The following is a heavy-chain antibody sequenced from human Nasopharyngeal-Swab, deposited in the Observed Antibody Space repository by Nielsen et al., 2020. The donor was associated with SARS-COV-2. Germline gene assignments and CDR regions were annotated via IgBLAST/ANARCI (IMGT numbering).Heavy chain of an antibody. J-gene: IGHJ4*02. Sequence: KVSCERSGYSFTSYWICWVRQMPGKGLEWMGIIYPGDSDTRYSPSFQGQVTISADKSISTAYLQWSSLKASDTAMYYCARSGLVGATFFDYWGQGTLVTVSS. CDR1: GYSFTSYW. V-gene: IGHV5-51*01. CDR2: IYPGDSDT. D-gene: IGHD1-26*01. CDR3: ARSGLVGATFFDY.